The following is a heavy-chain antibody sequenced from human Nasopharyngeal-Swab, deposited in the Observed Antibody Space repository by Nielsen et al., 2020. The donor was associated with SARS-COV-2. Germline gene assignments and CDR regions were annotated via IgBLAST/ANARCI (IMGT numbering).Heavy chain of an antibody. Sequence: WIRQPPGKGLEWIGYIYYSGSTNYNPSLKSRVTISVDTSKNQFSLKLSSVTAADTAVYYCARGGFSWSYSPYYYYGMDVWGQGTTVTVSS. D-gene: IGHD3-10*01. J-gene: IGHJ6*02. V-gene: IGHV4-59*01. CDR3: ARGGFSWSYSPYYYYGMDV. CDR2: IYYSGST.